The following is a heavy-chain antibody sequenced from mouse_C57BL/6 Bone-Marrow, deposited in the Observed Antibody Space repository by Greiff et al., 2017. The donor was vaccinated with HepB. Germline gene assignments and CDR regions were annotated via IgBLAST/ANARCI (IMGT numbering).Heavy chain of an antibody. CDR3: AGYYYGSSYVEDAMDY. CDR1: GYTFTSYW. V-gene: IGHV1-64*01. CDR2: IHPNSGST. D-gene: IGHD1-1*01. J-gene: IGHJ4*01. Sequence: QVQLKQPGAELVKPGASVKLSCKASGYTFTSYWMHWVKQRPGQGLEWIGMIHPNSGSTNYNEKFKSKATLTVDKSSSTAYMQLSSLTSEDSAVYYCAGYYYGSSYVEDAMDYWGQGTSVTVSS.